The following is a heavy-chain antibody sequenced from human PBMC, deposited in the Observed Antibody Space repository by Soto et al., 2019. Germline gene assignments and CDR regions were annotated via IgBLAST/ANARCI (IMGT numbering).Heavy chain of an antibody. CDR1: GFTFSSYG. V-gene: IGHV3-30*18. Sequence: LRLSCAASGFTFSSYGMHWVRQAPGKGLEWVAVISYDGSNKYCADSVKGRFTISRDNSKNTLYLQMNSLRAEDTAVYYCAKAMVVVTAISGGGGFDKWGQGTLVTVSS. CDR3: AKAMVVVTAISGGGGFDK. J-gene: IGHJ3*02. CDR2: ISYDGSNK. D-gene: IGHD2-21*02.